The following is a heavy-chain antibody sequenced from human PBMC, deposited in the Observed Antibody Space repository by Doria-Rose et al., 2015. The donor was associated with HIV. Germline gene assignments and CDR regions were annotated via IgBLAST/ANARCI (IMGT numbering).Heavy chain of an antibody. CDR2: IFSDDER. D-gene: IGHD6-13*01. J-gene: IGHJ4*02. Sequence: SGPVLVKPTETLTLACTVSGGSLSSPGMGVSWIRQPPGKALEWLANIFSDDERSYKTSLKSRLTISRGTSKSQVVLTMTDVDPVDTATYYCARIKSSRWYHKYYFDFWGQGTLVIVSA. CDR1: GGSLSSPGMG. CDR3: ARIKSSRWYHKYYFDF. V-gene: IGHV2-26*01.